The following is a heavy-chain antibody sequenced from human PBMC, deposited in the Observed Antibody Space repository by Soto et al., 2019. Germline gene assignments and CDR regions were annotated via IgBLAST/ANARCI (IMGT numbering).Heavy chain of an antibody. V-gene: IGHV6-1*01. CDR2: TYYRSKWYN. CDR3: ARDQGYSYGDYYYYYSGMDV. D-gene: IGHD5-18*01. J-gene: IGHJ6*02. CDR1: GDSVSSNSAA. Sequence: SQTLSLTCAISGDSVSSNSAAWNWIRQSPSRGLEWLGRTYYRSKWYNDYAVSVKSRITINPDTSKNQFSLQLNSVTPEDTAVYYCARDQGYSYGDYYYYYSGMDVWGQGTTVTVSS.